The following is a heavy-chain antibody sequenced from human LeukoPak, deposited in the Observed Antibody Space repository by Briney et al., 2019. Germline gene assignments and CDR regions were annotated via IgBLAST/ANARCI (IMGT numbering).Heavy chain of an antibody. CDR1: GYTFTSYG. Sequence: ASVKVSCKASGYTFTSYGISWVRQAPGQGLEWMGWINPNSGGTNYAQKFQGRVTMTRDTSISTAYMELSRLRSDDTAVYYCARAGLNWKQASDAFDIWGQGTMVTVSS. CDR3: ARAGLNWKQASDAFDI. J-gene: IGHJ3*02. CDR2: INPNSGGT. D-gene: IGHD1-20*01. V-gene: IGHV1-2*02.